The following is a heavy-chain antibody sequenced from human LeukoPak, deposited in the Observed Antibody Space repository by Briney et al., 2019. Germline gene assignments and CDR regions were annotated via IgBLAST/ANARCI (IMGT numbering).Heavy chain of an antibody. D-gene: IGHD5-18*01. Sequence: SETLSLTCTVSGGSISSSSYHWGWIRQPPGKKLEWIGSIYFGGSTYYNPSLKSRVTIFVDTSKNQFSLKLSSVTAADTAVYYCARRRGGYSYGYEYFQHWGQGTLVTVSS. CDR1: GGSISSSSYH. CDR3: ARRRGGYSYGYEYFQH. CDR2: IYFGGST. V-gene: IGHV4-39*01. J-gene: IGHJ1*01.